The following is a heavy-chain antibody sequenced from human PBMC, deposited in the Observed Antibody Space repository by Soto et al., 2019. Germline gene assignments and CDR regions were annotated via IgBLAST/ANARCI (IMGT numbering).Heavy chain of an antibody. CDR1: GYTFTGYY. Sequence: ASVKVSCKASGYTFTGYYVHWLRQAPGQGLEWMGWINPHSGGTDYAQKFQGWVTMTRDASINTAYMELSRLRSDDTAVYYCAKDQYYGSGSYLELYFDSWGQGTLVTVSS. J-gene: IGHJ4*02. CDR3: AKDQYYGSGSYLELYFDS. V-gene: IGHV1-2*04. CDR2: INPHSGGT. D-gene: IGHD3-10*01.